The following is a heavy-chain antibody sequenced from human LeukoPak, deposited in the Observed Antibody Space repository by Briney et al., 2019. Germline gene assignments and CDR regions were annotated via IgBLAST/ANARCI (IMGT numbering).Heavy chain of an antibody. CDR1: GFTFSNYQ. V-gene: IGHV3-48*03. Sequence: PGGSLRLSCAASGFTFSNYQMSWVRQAPGKGLEWVAYITGTAGTIFYVDSVKGRFTISRDNARNSLYLQMNSLRAEDTAIYCCARGPSYFDYWGQGTLVTVSS. J-gene: IGHJ4*02. D-gene: IGHD3-16*01. CDR3: ARGPSYFDY. CDR2: ITGTAGTI.